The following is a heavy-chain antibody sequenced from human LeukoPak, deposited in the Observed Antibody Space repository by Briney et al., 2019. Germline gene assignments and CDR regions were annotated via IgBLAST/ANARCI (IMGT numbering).Heavy chain of an antibody. J-gene: IGHJ6*02. CDR2: IKQDGGER. Sequence: GGSLRLSCDASGFTFSNYWMNWVRQVPGKGLEWVATIKQDGGERYYVDSVEGRFTISRDNGKTSVYLQMNSLRADDTAVYYCARSRAAVVMGELIPSFYYGMDVWGQGTTVTVSS. CDR3: ARSRAAVVMGELIPSFYYGMDV. CDR1: GFTFSNYW. D-gene: IGHD3-16*01. V-gene: IGHV3-7*03.